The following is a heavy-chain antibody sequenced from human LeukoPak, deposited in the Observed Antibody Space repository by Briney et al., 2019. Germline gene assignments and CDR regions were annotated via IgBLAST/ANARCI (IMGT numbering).Heavy chain of an antibody. D-gene: IGHD6-13*01. V-gene: IGHV3-48*01. CDR3: ARGGTSSWYSLSVN. Sequence: TGGSLRLSCAGSGFTFSSHSMNWVREAPGKGLEWVSYISSSSSTIYYADSVKGRFTISRDNAKNSLYLQMNSLRAEDTAVYYCARGGTSSWYSLSVNWGQGTLVTVSS. CDR1: GFTFSSHS. J-gene: IGHJ4*02. CDR2: ISSSSSTI.